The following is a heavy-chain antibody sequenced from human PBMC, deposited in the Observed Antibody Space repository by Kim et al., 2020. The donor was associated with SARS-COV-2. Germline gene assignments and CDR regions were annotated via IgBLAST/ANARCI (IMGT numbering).Heavy chain of an antibody. CDR1: GGSISSYY. Sequence: SETLSLTCTVSGGSISSYYWSWIRQPPGKGLEWIGYIYYSGSTNYNPSLKSRVTISVDTSKNQFSLKLSSVTAADTAVYYCARGPKGDYYYYGMDVWGQGTTVTVSS. J-gene: IGHJ6*02. CDR2: IYYSGST. CDR3: ARGPKGDYYYYGMDV. V-gene: IGHV4-59*13.